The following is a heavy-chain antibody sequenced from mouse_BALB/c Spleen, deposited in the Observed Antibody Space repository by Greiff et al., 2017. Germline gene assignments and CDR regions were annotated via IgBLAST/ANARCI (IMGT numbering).Heavy chain of an antibody. V-gene: IGHV1S81*02. D-gene: IGHD1-1*01. J-gene: IGHJ2*01. CDR2: INPSNGRT. CDR3: VLLTTVADFDY. CDR1: GYTFTSYW. Sequence: QVQLQQPGAELVKPGASVKLSCKASGYTFTSYWMHWVKQRPGQGLEWIGEINPSNGRTNYNEKFKSKATLTVDKSSSTAYMQLSSLTSEDSAVYYCVLLTTVADFDYWGQGTTLTVSS.